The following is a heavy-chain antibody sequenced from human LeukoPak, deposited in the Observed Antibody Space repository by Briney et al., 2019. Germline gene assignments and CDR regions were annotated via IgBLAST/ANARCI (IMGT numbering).Heavy chain of an antibody. CDR2: ISAYNGHT. Sequence: ASVKVSCKASGYTFTTYGISWVRQAPGQGLEWVGWISAYNGHTKYEQTLQGRVTMTTDTSTNTAYMGLRSLRSDDTAVYYCARENFGSGSYYCDYWGQGTLVTVSS. CDR3: ARENFGSGSYYCDY. V-gene: IGHV1-18*01. D-gene: IGHD3-10*01. CDR1: GYTFTTYG. J-gene: IGHJ4*02.